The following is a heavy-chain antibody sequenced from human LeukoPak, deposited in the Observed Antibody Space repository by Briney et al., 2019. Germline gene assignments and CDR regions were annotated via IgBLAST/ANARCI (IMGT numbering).Heavy chain of an antibody. D-gene: IGHD3-3*01. V-gene: IGHV1-3*01. J-gene: IGHJ4*02. Sequence: ASVKVSCKASGYIFTSYAMHWVRQAPGQRLEWMGWINAGNGDTKFSQNYQARVTITRDTSASTAYMELSSLTSEDTAVYFCARGLWSAHRREYYFDSWGQGTLVTVSS. CDR2: INAGNGDT. CDR3: ARGLWSAHRREYYFDS. CDR1: GYIFTSYA.